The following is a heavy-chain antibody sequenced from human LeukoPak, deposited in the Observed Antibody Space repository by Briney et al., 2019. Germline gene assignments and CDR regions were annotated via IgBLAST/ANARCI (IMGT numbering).Heavy chain of an antibody. D-gene: IGHD2-2*01. CDR2: ISYDGSNK. Sequence: GGSLRLSCAASGFTFSSYGMHWVRQAPGKGLEWVTVISYDGSNKYYADSVKGRFTISRDNSKNTLYLQMSSLRAEDTAVYYCAKDRWGYCSSTSCHLNWFDPWGQGTLVTVSS. CDR1: GFTFSSYG. V-gene: IGHV3-30*18. J-gene: IGHJ5*02. CDR3: AKDRWGYCSSTSCHLNWFDP.